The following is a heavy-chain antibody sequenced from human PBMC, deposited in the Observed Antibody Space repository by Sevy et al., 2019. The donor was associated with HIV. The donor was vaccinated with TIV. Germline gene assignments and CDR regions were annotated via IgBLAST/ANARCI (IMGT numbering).Heavy chain of an antibody. V-gene: IGHV3-33*01. Sequence: GGSLRLSCKASGFIFSRYGVHWVRQAPGKGLEWVASIFNDGKTKYYVDSVKGRFTISRDDSKNTLYLQMDSLRAEDTAVYYCARESGSDWYLDYWGQGTLVTVSS. CDR3: ARESGSDWYLDY. J-gene: IGHJ4*02. CDR1: GFIFSRYG. CDR2: IFNDGKTK. D-gene: IGHD2-21*02.